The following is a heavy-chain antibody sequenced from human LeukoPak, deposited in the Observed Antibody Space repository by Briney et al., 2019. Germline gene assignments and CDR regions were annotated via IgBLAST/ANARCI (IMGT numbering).Heavy chain of an antibody. CDR3: ARLHSGNRFDC. Sequence: GESLKISCQASGFTFSIYWIGWVRQMPGQGLECMGIIYPGDSDIRYSPSFQGQVTISADRSISTAYLQWSSLKASDTAIYYCARLHSGNRFDCWGHRTLVTVSS. D-gene: IGHD1-26*01. CDR1: GFTFSIYW. CDR2: IYPGDSDI. J-gene: IGHJ4*01. V-gene: IGHV5-51*01.